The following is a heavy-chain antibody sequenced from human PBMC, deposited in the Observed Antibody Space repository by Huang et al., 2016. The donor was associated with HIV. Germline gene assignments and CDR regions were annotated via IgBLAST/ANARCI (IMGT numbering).Heavy chain of an antibody. CDR3: AKESRWYSDLDN. Sequence: VQPGRSLRLSCVASGFTFNNFGMHWVRQAPGKGLGWVAVISYDGSSGRYSESVKGRFTISRDNPMDTLYLQMNSLRPDDTAVYYCAKESRWYSDLDNWGQGTLVTVSS. J-gene: IGHJ4*02. V-gene: IGHV3-30*18. D-gene: IGHD2-15*01. CDR1: GFTFNNFG. CDR2: ISYDGSSG.